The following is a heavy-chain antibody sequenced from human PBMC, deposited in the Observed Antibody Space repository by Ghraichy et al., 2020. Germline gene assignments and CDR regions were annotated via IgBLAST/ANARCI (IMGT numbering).Heavy chain of an antibody. J-gene: IGHJ4*02. CDR2: MNPNSGNT. Sequence: ASVKVSCKASGYTFTSYDINWVRQATGQGLEWMGWMNPNSGNTGYAQKFQGRVTMTRNTSISTAYMELSSLRSEDTAVYYCARGPVYDFWSGYSNPDYWGQGTLVTVSS. D-gene: IGHD3-3*01. V-gene: IGHV1-8*01. CDR3: ARGPVYDFWSGYSNPDY. CDR1: GYTFTSYD.